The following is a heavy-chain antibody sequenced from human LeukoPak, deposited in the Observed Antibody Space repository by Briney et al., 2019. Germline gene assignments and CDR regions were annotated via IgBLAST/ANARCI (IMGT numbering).Heavy chain of an antibody. D-gene: IGHD3-16*01. Sequence: GGSLRLSCAASGFSVTNAYMSWAREAPGKGLVWVGRIKRKPDGGTTDFAAPVKGRFTISRDDSKNTLYLQMNSPKTEDTAVYYCTTDNGYTPFPIFAYWGQGILVTVSS. CDR2: IKRKPDGGTT. J-gene: IGHJ4*02. CDR1: GFSVTNAY. V-gene: IGHV3-15*01. CDR3: TTDNGYTPFPIFAY.